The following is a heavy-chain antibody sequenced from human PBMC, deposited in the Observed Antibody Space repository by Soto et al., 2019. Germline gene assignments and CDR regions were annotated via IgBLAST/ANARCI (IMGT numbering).Heavy chain of an antibody. CDR1: GYSFTSYW. V-gene: IGHV5-51*01. CDR2: IYPGDSDT. D-gene: IGHD2-15*01. Sequence: GESLKIFCKGSGYSFTSYWIGWVRQMPGKGLEWMGIIYPGDSDTRYSPSFQGQVTISADKSISTAYLQWSSLKASDTAMYYCARFRYCSGGSCYAYFDYWGQGTLVTVSS. CDR3: ARFRYCSGGSCYAYFDY. J-gene: IGHJ4*02.